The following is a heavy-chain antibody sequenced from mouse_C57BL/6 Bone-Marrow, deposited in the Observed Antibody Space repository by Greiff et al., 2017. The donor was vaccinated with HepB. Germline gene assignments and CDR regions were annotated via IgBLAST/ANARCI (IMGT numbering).Heavy chain of an antibody. D-gene: IGHD6-5*01. V-gene: IGHV1-26*01. J-gene: IGHJ4*01. CDR2: INPNNGGT. CDR3: ARSYSHYAMDY. Sequence: VQLKQSGPELVKPGASVKISCKASGYTFTDYYMNWVKQSHGKSLEWIGDINPNNGGTSYNQKFKGKATLTVDKSSSTAYMELRSLTSEDSAVYYCARSYSHYAMDYWGQGTSVTVSS. CDR1: GYTFTDYY.